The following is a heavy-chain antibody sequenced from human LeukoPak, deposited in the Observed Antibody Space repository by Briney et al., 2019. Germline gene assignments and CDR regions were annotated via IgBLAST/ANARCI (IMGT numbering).Heavy chain of an antibody. J-gene: IGHJ4*02. CDR1: GFTFDDYA. Sequence: PGGSLRLSCAASGFTFDDYAMHWVRQAPGKGLEWVSGISWNSGSIDYADSVKGRFTISRDNAKNSLYLQMNSLRAEDTALYYCAKDRSSSYLFDYWGQGTLVTVSS. CDR3: AKDRSSSYLFDY. CDR2: ISWNSGSI. V-gene: IGHV3-9*01. D-gene: IGHD6-13*01.